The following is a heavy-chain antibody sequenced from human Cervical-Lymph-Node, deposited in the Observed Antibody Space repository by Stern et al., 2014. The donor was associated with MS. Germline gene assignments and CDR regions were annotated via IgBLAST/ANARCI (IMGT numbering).Heavy chain of an antibody. D-gene: IGHD2-21*02. J-gene: IGHJ5*01. Sequence: VQLVESGAEVKKPGSSVKVSCKASGGTFSSFVISWVRQAPGQGLEWMGGIIPIFGTANYAQKVQGRVTIIADESTSTAYMELSSLRSEDTAVYYCASYYCGGDCYSGWFDPWGQGTLVTVSS. CDR2: IIPIFGTA. CDR1: GGTFSSFV. CDR3: ASYYCGGDCYSGWFDP. V-gene: IGHV1-69*01.